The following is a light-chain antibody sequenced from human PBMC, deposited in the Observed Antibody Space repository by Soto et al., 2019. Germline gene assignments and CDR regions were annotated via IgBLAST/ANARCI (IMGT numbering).Light chain of an antibody. CDR2: GAS. CDR3: QQYGSSPPWA. V-gene: IGKV3-20*01. CDR1: QSVSSSY. J-gene: IGKJ1*01. Sequence: EIVLTQSPGTLSLSPGERATLSCRASQSVSSSYLAWYQQTPGQAPRLLIYGASSRATGIPDRFSGSGCGTDFTLTISRLEPEDVAVYYCQQYGSSPPWAFGQGTKVEIK.